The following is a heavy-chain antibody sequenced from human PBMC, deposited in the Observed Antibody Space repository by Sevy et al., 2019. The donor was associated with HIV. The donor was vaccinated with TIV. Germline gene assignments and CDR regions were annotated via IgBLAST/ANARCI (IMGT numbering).Heavy chain of an antibody. D-gene: IGHD6-25*01. Sequence: GGSLRLSCAASGFTFSSYGMHWVRQAPGKGLEWVAVISYDGSNKYYADSVKGRFTISRDNSKNTLYLQMNSLRAEDMAVYYCAKDRGPDIAAAFDIWGQGTMVTVSS. V-gene: IGHV3-30*18. J-gene: IGHJ3*02. CDR3: AKDRGPDIAAAFDI. CDR1: GFTFSSYG. CDR2: ISYDGSNK.